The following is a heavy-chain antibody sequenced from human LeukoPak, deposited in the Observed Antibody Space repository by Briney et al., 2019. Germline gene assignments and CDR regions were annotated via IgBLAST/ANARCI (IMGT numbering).Heavy chain of an antibody. J-gene: IGHJ4*02. CDR3: AREAPYSSGWHGDFDY. CDR2: INHSGST. Sequence: SETLSLTCAVYGGSFSGYYWSWIRQPPGKGLEWIGEINHSGSTNYNPSLKSRVTISVDTSKNQFSLKLSSVTAADTAVYYCAREAPYSSGWHGDFDYWGQGTLVTVSS. V-gene: IGHV4-34*01. D-gene: IGHD6-19*01. CDR1: GGSFSGYY.